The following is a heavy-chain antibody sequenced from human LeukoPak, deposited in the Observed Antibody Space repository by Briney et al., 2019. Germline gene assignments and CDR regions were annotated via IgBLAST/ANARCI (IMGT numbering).Heavy chain of an antibody. D-gene: IGHD2-2*02. CDR2: ISGSGGST. V-gene: IGHV3-23*01. J-gene: IGHJ4*02. Sequence: PGGSLRLSCAASGFTFSSYAMSWVHQAPGKGLEWVSAISGSGGSTYYADSVKGRFTISRDNAKNSLYLQMNSLRAEDTAVYYCARGENLGYCSSTSCYTPSWFDYWGQGTLVTVSS. CDR3: ARGENLGYCSSTSCYTPSWFDY. CDR1: GFTFSSYA.